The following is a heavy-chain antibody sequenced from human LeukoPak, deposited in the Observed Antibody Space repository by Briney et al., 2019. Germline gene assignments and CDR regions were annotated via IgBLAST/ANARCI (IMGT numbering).Heavy chain of an antibody. CDR3: ARDAFRYYDSSGYSGDFDY. D-gene: IGHD3-22*01. CDR1: GGSISSSSYY. J-gene: IGHJ4*02. Sequence: SETLSLTCTVSGGSISSSSYYWGWIRQPPGKGLEWIGSIYYSGSTYYNPSLKSRVTISVDTSKNQFSLKLSSVTAADTAVYYCARDAFRYYDSSGYSGDFDYWGQGTLVTVSS. CDR2: IYYSGST. V-gene: IGHV4-39*07.